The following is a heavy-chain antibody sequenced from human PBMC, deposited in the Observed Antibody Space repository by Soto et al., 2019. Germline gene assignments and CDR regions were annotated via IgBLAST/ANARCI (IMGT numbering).Heavy chain of an antibody. CDR3: ARSIAARADY. J-gene: IGHJ4*02. Sequence: ASLKVSCKSSGYPFTSYVISWVRQAPGQGLEWMGWISAYKGNTNYAQKLQGRVTMTTDTSTSTAYMELRSLRSDDTAVYYCARSIAARADYWGQGTLVTVSS. V-gene: IGHV1-18*01. CDR2: ISAYKGNT. CDR1: GYPFTSYV. D-gene: IGHD6-6*01.